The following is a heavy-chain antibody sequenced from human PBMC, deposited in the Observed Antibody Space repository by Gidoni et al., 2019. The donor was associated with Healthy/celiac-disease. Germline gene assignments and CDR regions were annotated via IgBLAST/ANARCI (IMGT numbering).Heavy chain of an antibody. J-gene: IGHJ4*02. V-gene: IGHV4-4*02. CDR2: ICHSGST. Sequence: QVQLQESGPALVKPSGTLSLTCAVSGGSISSSNWWSWVRQPQGKGLEWIGEICHSGSTNNNPSLKSRVTISVDKSKNQFSLKLSSVTAADTAVYYCAGKVPAAYDYYFDYWGQGTLVAVSS. D-gene: IGHD2-2*01. CDR3: AGKVPAAYDYYFDY. CDR1: GGSISSSNW.